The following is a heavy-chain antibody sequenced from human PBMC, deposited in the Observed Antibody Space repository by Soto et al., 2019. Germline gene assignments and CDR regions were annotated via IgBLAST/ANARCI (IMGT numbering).Heavy chain of an antibody. CDR1: GGSISRGGYY. CDR2: IYYSGST. Sequence: PSGPLSLTCTVSGGSISRGGYYWSWIRQQTGKGLEGIGYIYYSGSTYYNPSLKSRVTISVDTSKNQFSLKLSSVTAADTAVYYCARGPRPGFGEPRTFLIDYWGQGTLVTVSS. D-gene: IGHD3-10*01. J-gene: IGHJ4*02. V-gene: IGHV4-31*03. CDR3: ARGPRPGFGEPRTFLIDY.